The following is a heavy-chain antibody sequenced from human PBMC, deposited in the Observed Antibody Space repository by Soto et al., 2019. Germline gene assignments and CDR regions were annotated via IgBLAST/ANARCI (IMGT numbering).Heavy chain of an antibody. CDR1: GFTFSSYA. Sequence: QVQLVESGGGMVQPGRSLRLSCAASGFTFSSYATHWVRQAPGKGLEWVAVISYDGSNKYYADSVKGRFTISRDNSQNTLYLQMNSLRAEDTAVYYCAREQYSARYSDLDYWGQGTLVTVSS. J-gene: IGHJ4*02. V-gene: IGHV3-30-3*01. CDR3: AREQYSARYSDLDY. CDR2: ISYDGSNK. D-gene: IGHD1-26*01.